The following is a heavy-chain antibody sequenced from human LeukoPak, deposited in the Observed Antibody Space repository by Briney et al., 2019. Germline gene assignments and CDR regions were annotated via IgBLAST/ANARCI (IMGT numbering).Heavy chain of an antibody. CDR3: AELGITMIGGV. J-gene: IGHJ6*04. CDR2: ISTNGITT. CDR1: GFTFSSYW. D-gene: IGHD3-10*02. Sequence: GGSLRLSCAASGFTFSSYWMTWVRQAPGKGLEWISYISTNGITTEYADSVRGRFIISRDNAKNSLFLQMNSLRVEGTAVYYCAELGITMIGGVWGKGTTVTISS. V-gene: IGHV3-48*04.